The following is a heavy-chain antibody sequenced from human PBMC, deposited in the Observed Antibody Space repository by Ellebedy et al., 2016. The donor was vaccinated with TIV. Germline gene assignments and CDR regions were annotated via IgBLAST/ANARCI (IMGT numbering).Heavy chain of an antibody. D-gene: IGHD6-19*01. J-gene: IGHJ6*02. CDR2: ISSGSSSI. CDR1: GFTFSLYS. V-gene: IGHV3-48*01. Sequence: PGGSLRLSCAAYGFTFSLYSMNWVRQAPGLGLEWISYISSGSSSIYYADSVKGRFTITRDNDKNLLYLQMSSLNGEDTAVYYCARDFRQWLAQGDALDVWGQGTTVTVSS. CDR3: ARDFRQWLAQGDALDV.